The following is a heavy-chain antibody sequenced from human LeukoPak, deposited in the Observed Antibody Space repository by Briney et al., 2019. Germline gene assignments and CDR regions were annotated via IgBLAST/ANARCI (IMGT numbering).Heavy chain of an antibody. Sequence: GASVKVSCKASGYTFSSYATNWVRQAPGQGLEWMGWISDYNGNTNYAQNFQGRVTMTTDTSTSTAYMELRSLRSDDTAVYYCAREGWYYGSGNYYWFDPWGQGTLVTVSS. CDR2: ISDYNGNT. J-gene: IGHJ5*02. CDR1: GYTFSSYA. V-gene: IGHV1-18*01. CDR3: AREGWYYGSGNYYWFDP. D-gene: IGHD3-10*01.